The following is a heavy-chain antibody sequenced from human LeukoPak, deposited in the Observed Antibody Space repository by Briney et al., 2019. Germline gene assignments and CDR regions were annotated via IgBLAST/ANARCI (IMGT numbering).Heavy chain of an antibody. Sequence: GASVKVSCKASGYTFTSYDINWVRQATGQGLEWMGWMNPNSGNTGYAQKFQGRVTMTRNTSISTAYMELSSLRSEDTAVYYCARGLSIVARPTPSYYYYYYMDVWGKGTTVTVSS. CDR1: GYTFTSYD. V-gene: IGHV1-8*01. CDR2: MNPNSGNT. D-gene: IGHD6-6*01. J-gene: IGHJ6*03. CDR3: ARGLSIVARPTPSYYYYYYMDV.